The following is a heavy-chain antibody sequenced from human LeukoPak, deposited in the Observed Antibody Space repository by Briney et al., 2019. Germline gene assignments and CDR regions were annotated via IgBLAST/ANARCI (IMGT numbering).Heavy chain of an antibody. CDR1: GYSFTYYG. J-gene: IGHJ4*02. Sequence: ASVKVSCKASGYSFTYYGIRWVRQAPGQGLEWMGWISAYNGNTNYAQKFQGRVTMTTETSTSTAYMELRSLRSDDTAVYYCARDAAAAGSLDYWGQGTLVNVSS. V-gene: IGHV1-18*01. D-gene: IGHD6-13*01. CDR3: ARDAAAAGSLDY. CDR2: ISAYNGNT.